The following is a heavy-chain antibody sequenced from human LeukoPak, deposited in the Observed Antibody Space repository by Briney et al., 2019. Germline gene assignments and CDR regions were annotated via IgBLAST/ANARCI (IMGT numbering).Heavy chain of an antibody. J-gene: IGHJ4*02. CDR3: ARGSGVVVITYFDY. D-gene: IGHD3-22*01. Sequence: GGSLRLSCAASGFTFSSYSMNWVRQAPGKGLEWASSISSSSSYIYYADSVKGRFTISRDNAKNSLYLQMNSLRAEDTAVYYCARGSGVVVITYFDYWGQGTLVTVSS. CDR2: ISSSSSYI. V-gene: IGHV3-21*01. CDR1: GFTFSSYS.